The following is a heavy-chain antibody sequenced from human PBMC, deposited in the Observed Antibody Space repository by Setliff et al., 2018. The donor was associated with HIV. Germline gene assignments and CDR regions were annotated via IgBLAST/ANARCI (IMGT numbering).Heavy chain of an antibody. J-gene: IGHJ4*02. CDR2: ISAYNGNT. CDR3: ARAPSGVVIGPDY. CDR1: EGTFSSYA. D-gene: IGHD3-3*01. Sequence: ASVKVSCKASEGTFSSYAISWVRQAPGQGLEWMGWISAYNGNTNYAQKLQGRVTMTTDTSTSTAYMELRSLRSDDTAVYYCARAPSGVVIGPDYWGQGTLVTVSS. V-gene: IGHV1-18*01.